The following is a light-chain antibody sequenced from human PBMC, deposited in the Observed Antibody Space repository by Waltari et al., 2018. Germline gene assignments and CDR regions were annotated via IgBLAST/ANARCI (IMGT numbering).Light chain of an antibody. V-gene: IGKV3-20*01. Sequence: EIVLTQSPGTLSLSPGERATLSCRASQTIANNYLAWYQQKPGQAPRLLIYRSSSRATGIPDRFSGSGSGTDFTLTISRLEPEDFAVYYCQQYGRSPRTFGQGTKVEIK. J-gene: IGKJ1*01. CDR1: QTIANNY. CDR2: RSS. CDR3: QQYGRSPRT.